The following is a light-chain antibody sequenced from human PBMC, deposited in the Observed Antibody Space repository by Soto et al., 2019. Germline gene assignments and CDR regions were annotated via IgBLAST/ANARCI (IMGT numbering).Light chain of an antibody. J-gene: IGLJ2*01. V-gene: IGLV2-14*01. CDR3: KSYTSSGTLVV. Sequence: QSALTQPASVSGSPGQSITISCTGTSSDVGGYNYVSWYQQHPGKAPKLMIYEVTNRPSGVSNRFSGSKSGNTASLTISGLQAEDEADYYCKSYTSSGTLVVFGGGTKLTVL. CDR1: SSDVGGYNY. CDR2: EVT.